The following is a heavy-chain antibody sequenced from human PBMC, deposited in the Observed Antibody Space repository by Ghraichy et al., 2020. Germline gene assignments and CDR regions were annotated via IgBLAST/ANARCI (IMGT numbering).Heavy chain of an antibody. CDR1: GGTFSSYT. CDR2: IIPILGIA. CDR3: ASARVVPAAIFSGSVNDY. J-gene: IGHJ4*02. V-gene: IGHV1-69*02. Sequence: SVKVSCKASGGTFSSYTISWVRQAPGQGLEWMGRIIPILGIANYAQKFQGRVTITADKSTSTAYMELSSLRSEDTAVYYCASARVVPAAIFSGSVNDYWGQGTLVTVSS. D-gene: IGHD2-2*02.